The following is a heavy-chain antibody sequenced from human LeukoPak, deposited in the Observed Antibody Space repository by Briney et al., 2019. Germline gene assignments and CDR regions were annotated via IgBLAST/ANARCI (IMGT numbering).Heavy chain of an antibody. Sequence: ASVKVSCKASGYTFTGYYMHWVRQAPGQGLEWMGWINPNSGGTNYAQKFQGRVTMTRDTSISTAYMELSRLRSDDTAVYYCARSTLSYYNVFTWFDPWGQGTLVTVS. CDR3: ARSTLSYYNVFTWFDP. CDR1: GYTFTGYY. V-gene: IGHV1-2*02. D-gene: IGHD3-10*01. CDR2: INPNSGGT. J-gene: IGHJ5*02.